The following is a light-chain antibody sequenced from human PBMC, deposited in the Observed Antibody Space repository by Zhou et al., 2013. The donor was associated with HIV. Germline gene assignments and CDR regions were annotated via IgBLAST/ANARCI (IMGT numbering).Light chain of an antibody. CDR1: QSISSW. CDR2: KAS. Sequence: DIQMTQSPSTLSASVGDRVTITCRASQSISSWLAWYQQKPGKAPKLLIYKASSLEGGVPPRFSGSGSGTEFTLNISSLQPDDFATYYCQQYNTYPYNFGQGTKLEVK. CDR3: QQYNTYPYN. J-gene: IGKJ2*01. V-gene: IGKV1-5*03.